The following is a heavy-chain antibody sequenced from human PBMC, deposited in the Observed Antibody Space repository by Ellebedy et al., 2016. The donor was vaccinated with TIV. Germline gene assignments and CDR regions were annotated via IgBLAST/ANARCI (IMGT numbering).Heavy chain of an antibody. CDR1: GGSISGYY. Sequence: MPSETLSLTCTVSGGSISGYYWSWIRQPPGKGLEWIGYIFYSGSTNYNPSLKSRVTISVDTSKNHFSLKLSSVTAADTAVYYCARHTYDGGGYYYFAYWGQGTLVTVSS. V-gene: IGHV4-59*08. J-gene: IGHJ4*02. CDR3: ARHTYDGGGYYYFAY. D-gene: IGHD3-22*01. CDR2: IFYSGST.